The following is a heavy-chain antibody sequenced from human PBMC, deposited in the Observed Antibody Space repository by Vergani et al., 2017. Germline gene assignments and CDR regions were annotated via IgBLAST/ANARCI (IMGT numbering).Heavy chain of an antibody. CDR3: ARYSAYYYYGMDV. Sequence: QVQLQESGPGLVKPSQTLSLTCTVSGGSISSGSYYWSWIRQPAGKGLEWIGRIYTSGSTNYNPSLKSRDTISVDTSKNQFSLKLSSVTAADTAVYYCARYSAYYYYGMDVWGQGP. CDR1: GGSISSGSYY. V-gene: IGHV4-61*02. D-gene: IGHD6-13*01. J-gene: IGHJ6*02. CDR2: IYTSGST.